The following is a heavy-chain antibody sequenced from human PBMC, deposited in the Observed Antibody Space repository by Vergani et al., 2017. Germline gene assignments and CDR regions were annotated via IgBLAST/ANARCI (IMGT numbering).Heavy chain of an antibody. CDR1: GGTFSSYA. V-gene: IGHV1-2*02. D-gene: IGHD6-19*01. CDR3: ARDRRVPGSSGWFDY. J-gene: IGHJ4*02. Sequence: QVQLVQSGAEVKKPGSSVKVSCKASGGTFSSYAISWVRQAPGQGLEWMGGIIPNSGGTNYAQKFQGRVTMTRDTSISTAYMELSRLTSDDTAVYYCARDRRVPGSSGWFDYWGQGTLVTVSS. CDR2: IIPNSGGT.